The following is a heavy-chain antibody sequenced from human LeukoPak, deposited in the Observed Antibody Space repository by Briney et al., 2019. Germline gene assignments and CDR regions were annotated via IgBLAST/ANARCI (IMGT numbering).Heavy chain of an antibody. V-gene: IGHV4-59*01. CDR3: ARGCYDFWSGYYFDAFDI. CDR2: IYYSGST. CDR1: GGSISSYY. D-gene: IGHD3-3*01. Sequence: SETLSLTCTVSGGSISSYYWSWIRQPPGKGLEWIGYIYYSGSTNYNPSLKSRVTISVDTSKNQFSLKLSSVTAADTAVYYCARGCYDFWSGYYFDAFDIWGQGTVVTVSS. J-gene: IGHJ3*02.